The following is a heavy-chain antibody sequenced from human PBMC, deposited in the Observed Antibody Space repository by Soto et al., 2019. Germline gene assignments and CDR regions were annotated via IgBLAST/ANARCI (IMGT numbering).Heavy chain of an antibody. D-gene: IGHD2-2*01. V-gene: IGHV1-58*02. J-gene: IGHJ5*02. CDR2: IVVGSGNT. Sequence: ASVKVSCKASGFTFTSSAMQWVRQARGQRLEWIGWIVVGSGNTNYAQKFQERVTITRDMSTSTAYMELSSLRSEDTAVYYCARHTTIPAAIFSPRNNWFDPWGQGTLVTVSS. CDR3: ARHTTIPAAIFSPRNNWFDP. CDR1: GFTFTSSA.